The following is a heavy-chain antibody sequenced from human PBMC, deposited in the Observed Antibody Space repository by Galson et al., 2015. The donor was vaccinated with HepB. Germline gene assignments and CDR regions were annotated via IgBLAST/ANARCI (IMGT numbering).Heavy chain of an antibody. CDR3: TRHPTTFYDFWSGYSDNWFDP. Sequence: SLRLSCAASGFTFSSYGMHWVRQAPGKGLEWVAGIWYDGSNKHYADSVKGRFTISRDNSKNTLYLQVNSLRAEDTALYYCTRHPTTFYDFWSGYSDNWFDPGGQGTLVIVSS. V-gene: IGHV3-33*01. CDR1: GFTFSSYG. D-gene: IGHD3-3*01. J-gene: IGHJ5*02. CDR2: IWYDGSNK.